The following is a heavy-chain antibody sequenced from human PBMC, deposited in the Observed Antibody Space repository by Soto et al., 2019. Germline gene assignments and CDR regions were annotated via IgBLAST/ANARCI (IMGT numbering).Heavy chain of an antibody. V-gene: IGHV3-23*01. CDR1: GFTFSSSA. D-gene: IGHD2-21*01. CDR3: AKSPLVSSRGGYSRVWVVGRLDP. CDR2: ISGRGEST. J-gene: IGHJ5*02. Sequence: LESGGGLVQPGESLRLSCAASGFTFSSSAMSWVRQAPGKGLEWVSGISGRGESTYYADSVKGRFTVTRDNYNNPLYLQINSLRAEDTAVYYCAKSPLVSSRGGYSRVWVVGRLDPWGQGSLVAVSS.